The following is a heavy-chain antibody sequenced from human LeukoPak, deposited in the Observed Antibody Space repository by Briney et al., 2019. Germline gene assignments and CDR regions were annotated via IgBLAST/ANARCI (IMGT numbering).Heavy chain of an antibody. D-gene: IGHD6-13*01. CDR3: ARVGSGRIAAANWFDP. J-gene: IGHJ5*02. Sequence: GASVKVSCKASGYTFTSYDINWVRQATGQGLEWMGWMNPNSGNTGYAQKFQGRVTMTRNTSISTAYMELSSLRSEDTAVYYCARVGSGRIAAANWFDPWGQGILVTVSS. CDR1: GYTFTSYD. V-gene: IGHV1-8*01. CDR2: MNPNSGNT.